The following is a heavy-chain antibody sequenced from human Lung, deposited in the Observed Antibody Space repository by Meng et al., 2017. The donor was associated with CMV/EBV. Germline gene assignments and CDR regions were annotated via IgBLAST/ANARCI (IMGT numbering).Heavy chain of an antibody. CDR1: GYTFTRYY. V-gene: IGHV1-46*01. CDR3: ARFVGSSSNRDFFYYYGMDV. CDR2: INHSGGST. D-gene: IGHD6-6*01. Sequence: ATVXVSXKASGYTFTRYYMHWVRQAPGQGLEWMGIINHSGGSTSYAQKFQGRVTMTRDTSTSTVYMELSSLRSEDTAVYYCARFVGSSSNRDFFYYYGMDVWGQGTTVTVSS. J-gene: IGHJ6*02.